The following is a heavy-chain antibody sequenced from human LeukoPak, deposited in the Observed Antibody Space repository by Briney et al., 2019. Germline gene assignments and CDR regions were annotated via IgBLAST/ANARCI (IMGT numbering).Heavy chain of an antibody. V-gene: IGHV4-4*02. Sequence: SGTLSLTCAVSGGSISSSNWWSWVRQPPGKGLEWIGEIYHSGSTNYNPSLKSRVTISVDKSKNQFSLKLSSVTAADTAVYYCARDGRYYDSSGYVRGFDYWGQGTLVTVSS. CDR2: IYHSGST. J-gene: IGHJ4*02. D-gene: IGHD3-22*01. CDR3: ARDGRYYDSSGYVRGFDY. CDR1: GGSISSSNW.